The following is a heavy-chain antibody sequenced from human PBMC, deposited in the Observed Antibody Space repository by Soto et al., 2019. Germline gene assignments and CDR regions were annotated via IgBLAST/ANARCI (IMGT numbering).Heavy chain of an antibody. V-gene: IGHV3-23*01. CDR2: ISGSGGST. D-gene: IGHD4-17*01. Sequence: GGSLRLSCAASGFTFSIYPMSWVRQAPGKGLEWVSLISGSGGSTYYADSIKGRFTISRDNSKDTLYLQLNSLRVEDMAVYYCARRHAYGGNSFDFWGQGALVPVYS. CDR1: GFTFSIYP. J-gene: IGHJ4*02. CDR3: ARRHAYGGNSFDF.